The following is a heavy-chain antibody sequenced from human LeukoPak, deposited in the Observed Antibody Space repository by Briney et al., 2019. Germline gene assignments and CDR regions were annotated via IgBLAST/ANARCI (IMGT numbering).Heavy chain of an antibody. V-gene: IGHV4-59*08. Sequence: SETLSLTCTVSGGSISSYYWSWIRQPPGKGLEWIGYIYYSGSTNYNPSLKSRVTISVDTSKNQFSLKLSSVTAADTAVYYCARHDPDYDFWSGYYYYYGMDVWGQGTTVTVSS. D-gene: IGHD3-3*01. CDR2: IYYSGST. CDR3: ARHDPDYDFWSGYYYYYGMDV. J-gene: IGHJ6*02. CDR1: GGSISSYY.